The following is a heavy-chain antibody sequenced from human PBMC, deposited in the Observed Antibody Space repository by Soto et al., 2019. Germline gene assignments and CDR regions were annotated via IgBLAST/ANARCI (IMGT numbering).Heavy chain of an antibody. J-gene: IGHJ4*02. CDR2: ISGSGGMT. V-gene: IGHV3-23*01. D-gene: IGHD2-8*01. Sequence: GGSLRLSCAASGFTFSSYAMSWVRQAPGKGLEWVSAISGSGGMTYYADAVKGRFTISRDNSKNTLYLKMNSLRAEDTAVYYCAKEEGDIVLMVYAFDYWGQGTLVTVSS. CDR1: GFTFSSYA. CDR3: AKEEGDIVLMVYAFDY.